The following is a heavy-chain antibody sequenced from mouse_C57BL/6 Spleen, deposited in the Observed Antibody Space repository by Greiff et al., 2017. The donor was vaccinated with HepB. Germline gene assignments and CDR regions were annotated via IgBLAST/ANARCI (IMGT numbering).Heavy chain of an antibody. CDR1: GFTFTDYY. Sequence: EVQLMESGGGLVQPGGSLSLSCAASGFTFTDYYMSWVRQPPGKALEWLGFIRNKANGYTTEYSASVKGRFTISRDNSQSILYLQMNALRAEDSATYYCARSNDDYDSAWFAYWGQGTLVTVSA. V-gene: IGHV7-3*01. CDR2: IRNKANGYTT. D-gene: IGHD2-4*01. CDR3: ARSNDDYDSAWFAY. J-gene: IGHJ3*01.